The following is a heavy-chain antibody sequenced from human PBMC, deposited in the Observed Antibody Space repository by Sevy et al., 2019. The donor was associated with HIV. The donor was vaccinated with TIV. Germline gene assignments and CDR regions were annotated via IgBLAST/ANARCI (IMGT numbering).Heavy chain of an antibody. CDR1: GFTFSDAA. CDR2: IRGKANNYAT. Sequence: GGSLRLSCAGSGFTFSDAAIHWVRQASGKGLEWHGRIRGKANNYATAYAASVKDRFSISRNDLKDTAYLQMNSLRTEDAAMYCCSIYYDIRAFDSWGQGTQVTVSS. CDR3: SIYYDIRAFDS. J-gene: IGHJ4*02. D-gene: IGHD3-22*01. V-gene: IGHV3-73*01.